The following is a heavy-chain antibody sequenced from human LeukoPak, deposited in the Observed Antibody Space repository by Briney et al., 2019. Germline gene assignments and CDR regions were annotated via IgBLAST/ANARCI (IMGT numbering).Heavy chain of an antibody. D-gene: IGHD6-13*01. Sequence: GGSLRLSCAASGFILDDYGMIWLRHAPGKGLEWVSGINWYGSITRYADSVKGRFTISRDNAKNSLYLQMNSLRAEDTALYYCARVYLSQQLVPGLDYWGQGTLVTVSS. CDR3: ARVYLSQQLVPGLDY. V-gene: IGHV3-20*04. J-gene: IGHJ4*02. CDR2: INWYGSIT. CDR1: GFILDDYG.